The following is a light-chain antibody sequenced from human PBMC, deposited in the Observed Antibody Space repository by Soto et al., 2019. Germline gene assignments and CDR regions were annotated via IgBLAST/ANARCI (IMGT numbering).Light chain of an antibody. J-gene: IGKJ1*01. V-gene: IGKV1-39*01. CDR1: QTLIGY. Sequence: DNQMTQSPSSLSASFGARVTIPFRASQTLIGYLNWYQQKPGKAPRLLINAASNLQSGVPSRFRGSGSETDFTLTITSLQPEDFATYYCQQSYTTPRTFGQGSKVDI. CDR3: QQSYTTPRT. CDR2: AAS.